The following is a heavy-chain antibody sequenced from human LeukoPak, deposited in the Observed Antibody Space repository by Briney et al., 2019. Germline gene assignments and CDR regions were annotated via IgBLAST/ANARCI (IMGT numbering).Heavy chain of an antibody. CDR1: GFTFSSYW. D-gene: IGHD5-24*01. V-gene: IGHV3-7*01. Sequence: GGSLGISCAASGFTFSSYWMSWVRQAPGKGLEWVANIKQDGSEKYYVDSVKGRSTISTDNAKNSQYLQMNSLRAEDTAVYYCARVGMATMDYFDYWGQGTLVTVSP. J-gene: IGHJ4*02. CDR2: IKQDGSEK. CDR3: ARVGMATMDYFDY.